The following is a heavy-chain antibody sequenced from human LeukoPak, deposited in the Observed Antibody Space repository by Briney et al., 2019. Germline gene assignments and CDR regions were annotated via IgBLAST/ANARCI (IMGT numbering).Heavy chain of an antibody. J-gene: IGHJ4*02. Sequence: ASVKVSCKASGYTFTGYYMHRVRQAPGQGLEWMGRINPNSGGTNYAQKFQGRVTMTRDTSISTAYMELSRLRSDDTAVYYCARAPPPYSSGWYGEGGDYWGQGTLVTVSS. CDR1: GYTFTGYY. V-gene: IGHV1-2*06. CDR2: INPNSGGT. D-gene: IGHD6-19*01. CDR3: ARAPPPYSSGWYGEGGDY.